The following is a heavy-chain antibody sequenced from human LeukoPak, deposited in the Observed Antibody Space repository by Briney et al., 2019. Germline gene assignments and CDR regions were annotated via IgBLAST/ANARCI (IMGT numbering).Heavy chain of an antibody. Sequence: GESLKISCKGSGYSFTSYWIGWVRQMPGKGLEWMGIIYPGDSDTRYSPSFQGQVTISAGKSISTAYLQWSSLKASDTAMYYRARQRIYPGAAPSYYMDVWGKGTTVTVSS. J-gene: IGHJ6*03. CDR1: GYSFTSYW. V-gene: IGHV5-51*01. D-gene: IGHD3-16*02. CDR2: IYPGDSDT. CDR3: ARQRIYPGAAPSYYMDV.